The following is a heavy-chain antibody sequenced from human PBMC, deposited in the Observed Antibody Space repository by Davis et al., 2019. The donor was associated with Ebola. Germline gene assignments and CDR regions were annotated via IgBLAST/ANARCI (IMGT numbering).Heavy chain of an antibody. CDR3: ASGEGDCSSTSCPFYYYYYMDV. CDR1: GFTFSSHA. CDR2: IGGSGTGDTT. V-gene: IGHV3-23*01. J-gene: IGHJ6*03. D-gene: IGHD2-2*01. Sequence: GESLKISCAASGFTFSSHAMSWARQAPGKGLEWVSTIGGSGTGDTTYYADSVKGRFSISRDNSKNTLYLQMNSLRAEDTAVYYCASGEGDCSSTSCPFYYYYYMDVWGKGTTVTVSS.